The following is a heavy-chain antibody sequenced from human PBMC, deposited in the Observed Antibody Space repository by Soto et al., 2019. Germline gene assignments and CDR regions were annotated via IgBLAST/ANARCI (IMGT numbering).Heavy chain of an antibody. CDR2: IYRGGST. D-gene: IGHD2-15*01. V-gene: IGHV3-53*01. CDR1: GFTVSSNY. J-gene: IGHJ4*02. CDR3: GRVVGGCEHLWYFDC. Sequence: EVQLVESGGGLIQPGGSLRLSCAASGFTVSSNYMSWVRQAPGKGLEWVSVIYRGGSTYYAGSVKGRFTISRDNSKNTLHLQRTRLSAEDAAVSYCGRVVGGCEHLWYFDCWAQGTLVTVSS.